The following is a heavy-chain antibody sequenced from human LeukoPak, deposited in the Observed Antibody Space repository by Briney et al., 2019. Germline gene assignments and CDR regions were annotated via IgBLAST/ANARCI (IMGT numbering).Heavy chain of an antibody. CDR2: ISAHNGNT. Sequence: GASVKVSCKASGDTFTSYGISWVRQAPGQGPEWMGWISAHNGNTKYAQKLQDRVTMTTDTSTSTVYMELRSLRSDDTAVFYCASCMYGSGSYCYYMDVWGKGTTVTISS. CDR3: ASCMYGSGSYCYYMDV. J-gene: IGHJ6*03. D-gene: IGHD3-10*01. V-gene: IGHV1-18*04. CDR1: GDTFTSYG.